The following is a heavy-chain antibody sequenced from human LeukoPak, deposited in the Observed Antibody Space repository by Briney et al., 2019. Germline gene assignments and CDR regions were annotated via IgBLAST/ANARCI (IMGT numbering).Heavy chain of an antibody. CDR1: GGSISSYY. D-gene: IGHD3-10*01. Sequence: SETLSLTCTVSGGSISSYYWSWIRQPPGKGLEWIGYIYYSGSTNYIPSLKSRVTISVDTSKNQFSLKLSSVTAADTAVYYCARDQGKWFGDPMGYYYMDVWGKGTTVTVSS. J-gene: IGHJ6*03. V-gene: IGHV4-59*01. CDR2: IYYSGST. CDR3: ARDQGKWFGDPMGYYYMDV.